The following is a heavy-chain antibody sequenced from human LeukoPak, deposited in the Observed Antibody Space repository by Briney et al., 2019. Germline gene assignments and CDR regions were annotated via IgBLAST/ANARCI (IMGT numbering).Heavy chain of an antibody. D-gene: IGHD5-18*01. Sequence: ASVKVSCKAPGYTFTSYYMHWVRQAPGQGLEWMGIINPSGGSTSYAQKFQGRVTMTRDTSTSTVYMELSSLRSEDTAVYCCASSVYSYDPVGYWGQGTLVTVSS. CDR3: ASSVYSYDPVGY. J-gene: IGHJ4*02. CDR1: GYTFTSYY. V-gene: IGHV1-46*01. CDR2: INPSGGST.